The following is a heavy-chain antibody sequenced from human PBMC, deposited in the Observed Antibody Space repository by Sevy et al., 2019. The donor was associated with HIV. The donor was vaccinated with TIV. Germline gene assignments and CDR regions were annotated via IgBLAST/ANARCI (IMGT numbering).Heavy chain of an antibody. Sequence: GGSLRLSCAASGFTFSSYWMHWVRQAPGKGLVWVSRINSDGSSTSYADSVKGRFTISRDNAKNTLYLQMNSLIAEDTAVHYCARLRYCSSTSCYTYYGADAFDIWGQGTMVTVSS. CDR1: GFTFSSYW. D-gene: IGHD2-2*02. CDR2: INSDGSST. CDR3: ARLRYCSSTSCYTYYGADAFDI. J-gene: IGHJ3*02. V-gene: IGHV3-74*01.